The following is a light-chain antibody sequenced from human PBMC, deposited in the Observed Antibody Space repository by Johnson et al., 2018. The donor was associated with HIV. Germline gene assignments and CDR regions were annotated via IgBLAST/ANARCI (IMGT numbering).Light chain of an antibody. CDR2: ENN. CDR3: GTWDSSLTTYV. J-gene: IGLJ1*01. CDR1: SSNIGNNY. V-gene: IGLV1-51*02. Sequence: QSVLTQPPSVSAAPGQRVTISCSGSSSNIGNNYVSWYQQLPGTAPKLLIYENNKRPSGIPDRFSGSKSGTSATLGITGLQTGDEADYYCGTWDSSLTTYVCGTATKVTVL.